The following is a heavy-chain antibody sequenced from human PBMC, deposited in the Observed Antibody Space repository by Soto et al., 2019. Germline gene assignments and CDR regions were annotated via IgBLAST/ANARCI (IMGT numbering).Heavy chain of an antibody. CDR2: ISGSGGST. CDR1: GFTFSSYA. D-gene: IGHD3-10*01. V-gene: IGHV3-23*01. Sequence: EVQLLESGGGLVQPGGSLRLSCAASGFTFSSYAMSWVRQAPGKGLEWVSAISGSGGSTYYADSVKGRFTISRDNSKNTLYLQMSSLRAEGTAVYYCAKSGGVGGSGIYYNQQQGGYYYYYYMDVWGKGTTVTVSS. J-gene: IGHJ6*03. CDR3: AKSGGVGGSGIYYNQQQGGYYYYYYMDV.